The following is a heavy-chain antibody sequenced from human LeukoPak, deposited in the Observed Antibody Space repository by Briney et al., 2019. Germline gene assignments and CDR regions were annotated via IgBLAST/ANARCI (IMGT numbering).Heavy chain of an antibody. D-gene: IGHD3-10*01. CDR1: RFTFSSYA. CDR3: AKDRGDSSRGGEYYFDY. V-gene: IGHV3-23*01. Sequence: GGSLRLSCAASRFTFSSYAMSWVRQAPGKGLEGVSAISGSGGSTYYADSVKGRFTISRDNSKNTLYLQMNSLRAEDTAVYYCAKDRGDSSRGGEYYFDYWGQGTLVTVSS. J-gene: IGHJ4*02. CDR2: ISGSGGST.